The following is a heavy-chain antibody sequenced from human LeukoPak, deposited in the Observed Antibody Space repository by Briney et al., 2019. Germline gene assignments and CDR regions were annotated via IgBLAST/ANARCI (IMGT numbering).Heavy chain of an antibody. CDR2: INPNSGGT. D-gene: IGHD3-22*01. Sequence: GASVKVSCKASGYTFIAYYMHWVRQAPGQGLEWMGWINPNSGGTNYAQKFQGRVTMTRDTSISTAYMELSRLRSDDTAVYYCARAGGVSSLLRFPLLFDYWGQGTLVTVSS. CDR1: GYTFIAYY. CDR3: ARAGGVSSLLRFPLLFDY. J-gene: IGHJ4*02. V-gene: IGHV1-2*02.